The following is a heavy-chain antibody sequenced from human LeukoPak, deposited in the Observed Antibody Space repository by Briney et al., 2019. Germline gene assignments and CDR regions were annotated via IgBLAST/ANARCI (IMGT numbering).Heavy chain of an antibody. CDR2: ISSSSSYI. Sequence: GGSLRLSCAASGFTFSSYSMSWVRQAPGKGLEWVSPISSSSSYIYYADSVKGRFTISRDNAKNSLYLQMNSLRAEDTAVYYCAVIALAGVADAFDIWGQGTMVTVSS. CDR3: AVIALAGVADAFDI. CDR1: GFTFSSYS. V-gene: IGHV3-21*01. J-gene: IGHJ3*02. D-gene: IGHD6-19*01.